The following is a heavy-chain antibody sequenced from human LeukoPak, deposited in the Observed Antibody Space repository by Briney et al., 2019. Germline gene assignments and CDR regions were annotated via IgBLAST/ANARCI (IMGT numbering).Heavy chain of an antibody. CDR1: GFTFSDYY. CDR3: ARAQVYANRIRRYYFDY. Sequence: GGSLRLSCAASGFTFSDYYMSWIRQAPGKGLEWVSYISGSGSTIYYADSVKGRFTISRDNAKNSLYLQMNSLRAEDTAMYYCARAQVYANRIRRYYFDYWGQGTLVTVSS. V-gene: IGHV3-11*04. D-gene: IGHD2-8*01. J-gene: IGHJ4*02. CDR2: ISGSGSTI.